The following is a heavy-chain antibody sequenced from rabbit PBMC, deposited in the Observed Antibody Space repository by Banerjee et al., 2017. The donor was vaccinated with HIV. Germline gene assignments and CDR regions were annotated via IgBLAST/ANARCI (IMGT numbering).Heavy chain of an antibody. CDR3: ARGDGAYAGYDGL. CDR2: IYTGSSDST. J-gene: IGHJ4*01. CDR1: GFSFSSSYY. Sequence: QSLEESGGDLVKPGASLTLTCTASGFSFSSSYYMCWVRQAPGKGLELIGCIYTGSSDSTWYASWVNGRFTISKTSSTTVTLQMTSLTAADTATYFCARGDGAYAGYDGLWGPGTLVTVS. D-gene: IGHD7-1*01. V-gene: IGHV1S40*01.